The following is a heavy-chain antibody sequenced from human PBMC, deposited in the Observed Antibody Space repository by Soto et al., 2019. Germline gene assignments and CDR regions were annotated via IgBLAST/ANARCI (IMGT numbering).Heavy chain of an antibody. CDR1: GFSFSDYS. CDR3: TKDRVPDGIYSFGY. Sequence: EVQLLESGGDLVQPGGSLRLSCAASGFSFSDYSMNWVRQAPGRGLEWVAFIDLSGTTRDYRESVKGRFTISKDKSMNTVYLQMNGLRVEDAAVYYCTKDRVPDGIYSFGYWGQGALVTVSS. CDR2: IDLSGTTR. V-gene: IGHV3-23*03. J-gene: IGHJ4*02. D-gene: IGHD1-26*01.